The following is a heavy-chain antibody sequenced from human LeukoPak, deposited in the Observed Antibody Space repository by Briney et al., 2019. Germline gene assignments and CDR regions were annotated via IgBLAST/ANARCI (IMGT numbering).Heavy chain of an antibody. Sequence: PSETLSLTCTVSGGSISSHYWSWIRQPPGKGLEWIGYIYYSGSTNYNPSLKSRVTISVDTSKNQFSLKLSSVTAADTAVYYCARGAHIHDFWSGYSDYWGQGTLVTVSS. CDR2: IYYSGST. D-gene: IGHD3-3*01. CDR1: GGSISSHY. V-gene: IGHV4-59*11. CDR3: ARGAHIHDFWSGYSDY. J-gene: IGHJ4*02.